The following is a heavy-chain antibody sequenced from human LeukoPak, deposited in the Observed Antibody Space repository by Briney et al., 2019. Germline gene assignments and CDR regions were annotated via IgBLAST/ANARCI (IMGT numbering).Heavy chain of an antibody. CDR2: IASDGST. CDR1: GFTFSSYA. V-gene: IGHV3-74*01. Sequence: GGSLRLSCAASGFTFSSYAMSWVRQAPGKGLVWVSRIASDGSTVYADSVKGRFTISRDNAKDTVYLQMNSLRVEDTAVYYCIGSGGWPGYWGQGTLVTVSS. J-gene: IGHJ4*02. D-gene: IGHD1-26*01. CDR3: IGSGGWPGY.